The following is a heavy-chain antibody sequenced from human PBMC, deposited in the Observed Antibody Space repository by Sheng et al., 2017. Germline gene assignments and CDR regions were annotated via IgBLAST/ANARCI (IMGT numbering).Heavy chain of an antibody. Sequence: QVQLVESGGGVVQPGRSLRLSCATSGFTFNTYAMHWVRQTPGKGLEWVAVISYDGTDQYYADAVKGRFTVSRDNSKNTLFLQLTSLTVEDTAVYYCARDAGEDYYLFYYFALWGQGTLVTVSS. V-gene: IGHV3-30*04. D-gene: IGHD1-26*01. J-gene: IGHJ4*02. CDR2: ISYDGTDQ. CDR1: GFTFNTYA. CDR3: ARDAGEDYYLFYYFAL.